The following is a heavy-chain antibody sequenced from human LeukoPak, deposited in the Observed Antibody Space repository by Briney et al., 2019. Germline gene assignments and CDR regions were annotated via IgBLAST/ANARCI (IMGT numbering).Heavy chain of an antibody. V-gene: IGHV3-30*18. CDR2: ISYDGSSE. CDR1: GFTFSSYA. CDR3: AKDLLRYFDRLLDYYYYYYGMDV. Sequence: PGGSLRLSCAASGFTFSSYAMHWVRQAPGKGLEWVAVISYDGSSEYYADSVKGRFTISRDNSKNTLYLQMNSLRPEDTAVYYCAKDLLRYFDRLLDYYYYYYGMDVWGQGTTVTVSS. J-gene: IGHJ6*02. D-gene: IGHD3-9*01.